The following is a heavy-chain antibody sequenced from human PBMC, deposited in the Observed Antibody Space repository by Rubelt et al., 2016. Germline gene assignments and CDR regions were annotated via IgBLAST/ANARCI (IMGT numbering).Heavy chain of an antibody. CDR1: GYTFTGYY. CDR2: IIPILGIA. CDR3: ASSLESSYYYYGMDV. V-gene: IGHV1-69*09. J-gene: IGHJ6*02. Sequence: QVQLVQSGAEVKKPGASVKVSCKASGYTFTGYYMHWVRQAPGQGLEWMGRIIPILGIANYAQKFQGRVTITADKSTSTAYMELSSLRSEDTAVYYCASSLESSYYYYGMDVWGQGTTVTVSS. D-gene: IGHD3-3*01.